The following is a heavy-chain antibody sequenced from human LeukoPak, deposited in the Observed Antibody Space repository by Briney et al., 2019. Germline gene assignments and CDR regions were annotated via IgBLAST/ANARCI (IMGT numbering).Heavy chain of an antibody. V-gene: IGHV3-21*01. CDR1: GFTFSSYS. CDR3: ARETDIVVVPAAIVFDY. J-gene: IGHJ4*02. Sequence: GGSLRLSCAASGFTFSSYSMNWVRQTPGKGLEWVSSISSSSSYIYYADSVKGRFTISGDNAKNSLYLQMNSLRAEDTAVYYCARETDIVVVPAAIVFDYWGQGTLVTVSS. CDR2: ISSSSSYI. D-gene: IGHD2-2*02.